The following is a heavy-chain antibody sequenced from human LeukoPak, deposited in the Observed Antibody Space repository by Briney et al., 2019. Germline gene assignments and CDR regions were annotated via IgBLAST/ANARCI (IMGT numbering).Heavy chain of an antibody. CDR3: ARYCSSTSCYRGYYFDY. J-gene: IGHJ4*02. CDR1: GGSFSGYY. V-gene: IGHV4-34*01. D-gene: IGHD2-2*02. Sequence: SETLSLTCAVYGGSFSGYYWSWIRQPPGKGLEWIGEINHSGSTNYNPSLKSRVTISVDTSKNQFSPKLSSVTAADTAVYYCARYCSSTSCYRGYYFDYWGQGTLVTVSS. CDR2: INHSGST.